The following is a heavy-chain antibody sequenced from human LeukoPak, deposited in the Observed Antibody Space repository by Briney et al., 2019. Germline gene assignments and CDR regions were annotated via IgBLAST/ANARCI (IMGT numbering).Heavy chain of an antibody. CDR2: IIPIFGTA. D-gene: IGHD5-18*01. V-gene: IGHV1-69*13. Sequence: ASVKVSCKASGGTFSSYAISWVRQAPGQGLEWMGRIIPIFGTANYAQKFQGRVTITADESTSTAYMELSSLRSEDTAVYYCARGDTASFMTRYYFDYWGQGTLVTVSS. CDR1: GGTFSSYA. J-gene: IGHJ4*02. CDR3: ARGDTASFMTRYYFDY.